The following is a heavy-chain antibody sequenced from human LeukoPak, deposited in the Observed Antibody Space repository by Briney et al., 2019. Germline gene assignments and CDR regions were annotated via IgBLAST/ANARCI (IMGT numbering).Heavy chain of an antibody. Sequence: SETLSLTRAVYGGSFSGYYWSWIRQPPGKGLEWIGEINHSGSTNYNPSLKSRVTISVDTSKNQFSLKLSSVTAADTAVYYCARGGSSVKRIYASYTWGQGTLVTVSS. CDR1: GGSFSGYY. V-gene: IGHV4-34*01. J-gene: IGHJ5*02. CDR2: INHSGST. D-gene: IGHD2/OR15-2a*01. CDR3: ARGGSSVKRIYASYT.